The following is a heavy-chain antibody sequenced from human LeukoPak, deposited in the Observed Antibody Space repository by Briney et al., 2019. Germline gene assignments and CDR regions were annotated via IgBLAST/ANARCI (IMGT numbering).Heavy chain of an antibody. V-gene: IGHV3-7*01. J-gene: IGHJ4*02. CDR3: YVWGSYRYNTRLDC. Sequence: GGSLRLSCAASEFTFSRYWMSWVRQAPGRGLEWVGNIKEDGSQKYYADSVKGRFTISRDNSQNTLYLQMNSLRAEDTAVYYCYVWGSYRYNTRLDCWGQGTLVTVSS. CDR2: IKEDGSQK. D-gene: IGHD3-16*02. CDR1: EFTFSRYW.